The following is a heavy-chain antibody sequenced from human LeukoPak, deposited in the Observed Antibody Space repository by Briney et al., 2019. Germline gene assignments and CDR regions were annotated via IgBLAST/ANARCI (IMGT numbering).Heavy chain of an antibody. CDR1: GGSISSSY. Sequence: SETLSLTCTVSGGSISSSYWSWIRQPAGKGLEWIGRIYTSGSTNYNPSLKSRLTMSVDTSKKQISLKLSSVTAADTAVYYCARGIVVDYYYFDYWGQGTLVTVSS. CDR3: ARGIVVDYYYFDY. D-gene: IGHD3-22*01. J-gene: IGHJ4*02. V-gene: IGHV4-4*07. CDR2: IYTSGST.